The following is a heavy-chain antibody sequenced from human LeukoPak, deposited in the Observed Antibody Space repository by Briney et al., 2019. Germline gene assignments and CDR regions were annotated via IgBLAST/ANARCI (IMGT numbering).Heavy chain of an antibody. J-gene: IGHJ4*02. D-gene: IGHD6-13*01. Sequence: ASVKVSCKASGYTFTGYYMHWVRQAPGQGLEWMGWINPNSGGTNYAQKFQGRVTMTRDTSISTAYMELSRLRSDDTAVYYCARDWDSSSWYSDYWGQGTLVTVSS. V-gene: IGHV1-2*02. CDR3: ARDWDSSSWYSDY. CDR1: GYTFTGYY. CDR2: INPNSGGT.